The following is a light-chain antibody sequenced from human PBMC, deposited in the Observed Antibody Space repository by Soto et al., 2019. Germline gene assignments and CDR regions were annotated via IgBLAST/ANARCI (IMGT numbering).Light chain of an antibody. V-gene: IGLV4-69*01. CDR3: QTWGTGIQV. CDR1: SGHSSYA. J-gene: IGLJ2*01. CDR2: LNSDGSH. Sequence: QLVLTQSPSASASLGASVKRTCTLSSGHSSYAIAWHQQQPEKGPRYLMKLNSDGSHSKGEGIPDRFSGSSSGTERYLTISSLQSEDEADYYCQTWGTGIQVFGGGTKLTVL.